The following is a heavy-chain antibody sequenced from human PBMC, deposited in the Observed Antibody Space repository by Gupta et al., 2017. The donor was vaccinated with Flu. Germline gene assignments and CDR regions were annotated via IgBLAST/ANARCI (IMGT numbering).Heavy chain of an antibody. D-gene: IGHD1-26*01. V-gene: IGHV4-4*07. CDR2: IYSSGDT. J-gene: IGHJ5*02. CDR3: ARDRVGP. Sequence: QVQLQESGPGLVKPSETLSLTCTVSGGSMSSYYWSWIRQPAGKGLEYIGRIYSSGDTNYSPSLKGRVTMSLDTSKNQFSLKLSSVTAADTAMYYCARDRVGPWGQGTLVTVFS. CDR1: GGSMSSYY.